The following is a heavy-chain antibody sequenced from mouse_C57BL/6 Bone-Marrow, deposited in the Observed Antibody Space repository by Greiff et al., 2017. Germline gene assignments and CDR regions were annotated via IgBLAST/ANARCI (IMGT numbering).Heavy chain of an antibody. J-gene: IGHJ2*01. V-gene: IGHV1-82*01. CDR2: IYPGDGDT. CDR3: ACDYGSSCYFDY. D-gene: IGHD1-1*01. CDR1: GYAFSSSW. Sequence: QVQLQQSGPELVKPGASVKISCKASGYAFSSSWMNWVKQRPGKGLEWIGRIYPGDGDTNYNGKFKGKATLTADKSSSTAYMQLSSLTSKDSAVYFCACDYGSSCYFDYWGQGTTLTVSS.